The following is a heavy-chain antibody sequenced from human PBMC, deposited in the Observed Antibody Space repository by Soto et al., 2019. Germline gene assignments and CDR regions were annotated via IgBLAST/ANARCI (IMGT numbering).Heavy chain of an antibody. Sequence: TRSLTRAISGFDILRANYWGWIRNPPGKGLEWIGTIFHGGNTYYNPSLKSRVTISVDMSKNQFSLKLNSVTAADTAVYYCARARWYDAFDVWGQGTVVT. CDR3: ARARWYDAFDV. J-gene: IGHJ3*01. V-gene: IGHV4-38-2*01. D-gene: IGHD2-15*01. CDR1: GFDILRANY. CDR2: IFHGGNT.